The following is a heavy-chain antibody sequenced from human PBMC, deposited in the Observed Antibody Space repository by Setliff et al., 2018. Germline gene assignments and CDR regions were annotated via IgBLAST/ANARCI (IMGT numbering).Heavy chain of an antibody. CDR3: ARLPRTVTHFDY. CDR1: GGSVSSSSYY. V-gene: IGHV4-61*10. CDR2: IYASGRT. D-gene: IGHD4-17*01. J-gene: IGHJ4*02. Sequence: SETLSLTCTVSGGSVSSSSYYWNWIRRPAGKGLEWIGRIYASGRTDYNPSLQSRVSISLDTSQSQLSLKLDSLTAADTAVYFCARLPRTVTHFDYWGQGALVTVSS.